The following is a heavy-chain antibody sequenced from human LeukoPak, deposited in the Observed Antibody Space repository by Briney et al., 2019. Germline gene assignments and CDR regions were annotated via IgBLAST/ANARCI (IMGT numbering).Heavy chain of an antibody. D-gene: IGHD4-17*01. Sequence: SQTLSLTCTVSGGSISSGGYYWSWIRQPPGKGLEWIGYIYHSGSTYYNPSLKSRVTISVDRSKNQFSLKLSSVTAADTAVYYCARGTFYGDYEYYFDYWGQGTLVTVSS. J-gene: IGHJ4*02. V-gene: IGHV4-30-2*01. CDR3: ARGTFYGDYEYYFDY. CDR2: IYHSGST. CDR1: GGSISSGGYY.